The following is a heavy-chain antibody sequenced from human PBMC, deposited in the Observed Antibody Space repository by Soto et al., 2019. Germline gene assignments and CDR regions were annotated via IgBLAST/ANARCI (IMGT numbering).Heavy chain of an antibody. V-gene: IGHV3-48*02. J-gene: IGHJ6*02. Sequence: GGSLRLSCAASGFTFSSYSMNWVRQAPGKGLEWVSYISSSSSTIYYADSVKGRFTISRDNAKNSLYLQMNSLRDEDTAVYYCARDKGSGWPFHDYGMGVWGQGTTVTVSS. CDR1: GFTFSSYS. CDR2: ISSSSSTI. D-gene: IGHD6-19*01. CDR3: ARDKGSGWPFHDYGMGV.